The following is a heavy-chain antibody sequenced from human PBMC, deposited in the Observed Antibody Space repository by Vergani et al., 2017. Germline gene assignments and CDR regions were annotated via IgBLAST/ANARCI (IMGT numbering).Heavy chain of an antibody. Sequence: VQLVESGGGVVQSGRSLRLSCAASGITFSSYAMHWVRQAPGKGLEWVSGISGSGGSTYYAGSVKGRFTISRDSSKNTLYLQMNSLSAGDTAVYYCAKASPRNSGYDYLYNDHAMDVWGKGTTVTVSS. D-gene: IGHD5-12*01. J-gene: IGHJ6*04. CDR2: ISGSGGST. CDR3: AKASPRNSGYDYLYNDHAMDV. CDR1: GITFSSYA. V-gene: IGHV3-23*04.